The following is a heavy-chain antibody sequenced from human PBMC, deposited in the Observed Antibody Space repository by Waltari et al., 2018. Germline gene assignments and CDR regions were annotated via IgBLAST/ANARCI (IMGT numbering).Heavy chain of an antibody. CDR1: GFTFSPYW. CDR3: ARDTALGELYYFDY. D-gene: IGHD3-16*01. CDR2: ISSSSSYI. Sequence: EVQLVESGGGLVQPGGSLRLSCAASGFTFSPYWMHWVRQAPGKGLVWVSSISSSSSYIYYADSVKGRFTISRDNAKNSLYLQMNSLRAEDTAVYYCARDTALGELYYFDYWGQGTLVTVSS. V-gene: IGHV3-21*01. J-gene: IGHJ4*02.